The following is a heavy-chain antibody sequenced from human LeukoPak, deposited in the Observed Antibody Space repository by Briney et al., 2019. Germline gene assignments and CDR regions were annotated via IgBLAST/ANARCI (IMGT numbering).Heavy chain of an antibody. Sequence: SETLSLTCAVYSGSISSYYWSWIRQPPGKGLEWIGYIFYSGSTNYNPSLKSRVSISVDTSKNQFSLKLSSVTAADTAVYYCARGWEAPNLENWFDPWGQGTLVTVSS. D-gene: IGHD1-26*01. CDR1: SGSISSYY. J-gene: IGHJ5*02. V-gene: IGHV4-59*01. CDR3: ARGWEAPNLENWFDP. CDR2: IFYSGST.